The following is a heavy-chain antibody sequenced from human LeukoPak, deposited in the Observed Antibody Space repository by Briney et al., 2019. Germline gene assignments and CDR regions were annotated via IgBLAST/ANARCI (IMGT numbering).Heavy chain of an antibody. J-gene: IGHJ6*02. Sequence: PSETLSLTCTVSDGSISSGSYYWSWIRQPAGKGLEWIGRIHTSGNTNYNPSLKSRVTISVVTSKSQFSLKLSSVTAADTAVYYCAREASYYGMDVWGQGTTVTVSS. CDR2: IHTSGNT. CDR1: DGSISSGSYY. D-gene: IGHD1-26*01. V-gene: IGHV4-61*02. CDR3: AREASYYGMDV.